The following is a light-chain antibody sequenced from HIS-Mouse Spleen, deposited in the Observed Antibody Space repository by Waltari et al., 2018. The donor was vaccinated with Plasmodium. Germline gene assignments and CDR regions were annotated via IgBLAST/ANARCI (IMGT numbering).Light chain of an antibody. Sequence: SYVLTQPPSVSVAPGQTARITCGGNNLGSKSVPWYQQKPGQAPVLVVYDDSDRPPGIPERFSGSNSGNTATLTISRVEAGDEADYYGQVWDSSSDHVVFGGGTKLTVL. V-gene: IGLV3-21*02. J-gene: IGLJ2*01. CDR3: QVWDSSSDHVV. CDR2: DDS. CDR1: NLGSKS.